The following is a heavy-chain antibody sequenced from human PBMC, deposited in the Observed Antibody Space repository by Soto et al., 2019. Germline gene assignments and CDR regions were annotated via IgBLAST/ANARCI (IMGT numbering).Heavy chain of an antibody. Sequence: EVQLLESGGGLVQPGGSLRLSCAASGFTFSSYAMSWVRQAPGKGLEWVSAISGSGGSTYYADSVKGRFTISRDSSKNTLYLQMNSLRAEDTAVYYCAKDGHKLERLFDYWGQGTLVTVSS. D-gene: IGHD1-1*01. CDR3: AKDGHKLERLFDY. V-gene: IGHV3-23*01. CDR2: ISGSGGST. CDR1: GFTFSSYA. J-gene: IGHJ4*02.